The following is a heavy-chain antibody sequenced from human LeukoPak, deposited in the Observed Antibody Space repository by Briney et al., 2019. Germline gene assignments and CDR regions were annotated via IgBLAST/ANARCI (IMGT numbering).Heavy chain of an antibody. D-gene: IGHD3-10*01. CDR3: ARDSYYYGSGSYYQKLELDY. V-gene: IGHV1-69*01. CDR2: IIPIFGTA. CDR1: GGTFSSYA. Sequence: ASVKVSCKASGGTFSSYAISWVRQAPGRGLEWMGGIIPIFGTANYAQKFQGRVTITADESTSTAYMELSSLRSEDTAVYYCARDSYYYGSGSYYQKLELDYWGQGTLVTVSS. J-gene: IGHJ4*02.